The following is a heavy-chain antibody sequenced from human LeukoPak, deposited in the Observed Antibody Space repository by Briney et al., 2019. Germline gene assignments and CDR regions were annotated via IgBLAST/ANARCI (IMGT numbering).Heavy chain of an antibody. Sequence: SETLSLTCAVSGVSIGGYSWSWIRQSPGKGLEWMGFIYNTGSTKYNPSLESRGTISVDPSKNQLSLKLNSVTAADTAVYYCARRTPGPQLDEYVAYYFDLWGQGTLVTVSS. V-gene: IGHV4-59*08. J-gene: IGHJ4*02. CDR2: IYNTGST. CDR3: ARRTPGPQLDEYVAYYFDL. D-gene: IGHD3/OR15-3a*01. CDR1: GVSIGGYS.